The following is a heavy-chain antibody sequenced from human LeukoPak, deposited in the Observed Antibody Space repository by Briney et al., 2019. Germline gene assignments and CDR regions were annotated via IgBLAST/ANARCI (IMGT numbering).Heavy chain of an antibody. CDR2: ISSSGSTI. CDR1: GFTFGSYE. V-gene: IGHV3-48*03. CDR3: AKGDLPLLYGGAFDS. D-gene: IGHD1-26*01. Sequence: GGSLRLSCAASGFTFGSYEMNWVRQAPGKGLEWVSYISSSGSTIYYADSVKGRFTISRDNAKNSLYLQMNSLRAEDTALYYCAKGDLPLLYGGAFDSWGQGILVTVSS. J-gene: IGHJ4*02.